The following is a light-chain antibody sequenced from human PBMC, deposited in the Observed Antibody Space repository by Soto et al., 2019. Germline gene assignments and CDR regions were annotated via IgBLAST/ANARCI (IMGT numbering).Light chain of an antibody. J-gene: IGKJ2*01. Sequence: EVVLTQSPATLSLSPGERATLSCRVSQSVLTYLAWYQQKPGQAPRLLIHGASSRATGIPARFSGSGSGTDFTLTIASLEPEDSAVYYCQQRSNWPSVTFGQGTKLEIK. CDR3: QQRSNWPSVT. CDR2: GAS. CDR1: QSVLTY. V-gene: IGKV3-11*01.